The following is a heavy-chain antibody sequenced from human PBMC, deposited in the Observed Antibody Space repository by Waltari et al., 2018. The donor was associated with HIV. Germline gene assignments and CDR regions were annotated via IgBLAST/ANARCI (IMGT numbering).Heavy chain of an antibody. CDR3: AREFYYDSTGYNSGFDY. CDR1: GFSFSTYV. J-gene: IGHJ4*02. V-gene: IGHV3-30*01. CDR2: ISYDGSHK. D-gene: IGHD3-22*01. Sequence: QVHLVESGGGVVQPGRSLRLPCAASGFSFSTYVMHWVRQAPGKGFEWVADISYDGSHKYHADSVKGRFTSSRDNSRNTLYLQMNSLRPEDTAVYFCAREFYYDSTGYNSGFDYWGQGTLVTVSS.